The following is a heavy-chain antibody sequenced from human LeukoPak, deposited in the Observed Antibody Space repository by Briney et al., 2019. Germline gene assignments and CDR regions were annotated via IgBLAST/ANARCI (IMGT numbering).Heavy chain of an antibody. CDR3: AKDRTRRDYYDSSGYFDY. CDR1: GFTFSSYG. Sequence: GRSLRLSCAASGFTFSSYGMHWVRQAPGKGLEWVAVISYDGSNKYYADSVKGRFTISRDNSKNTLYLQMNSLRAEDTAVYYCAKDRTRRDYYDSSGYFDYWGQGALVTVSS. J-gene: IGHJ4*02. D-gene: IGHD3-22*01. V-gene: IGHV3-30*18. CDR2: ISYDGSNK.